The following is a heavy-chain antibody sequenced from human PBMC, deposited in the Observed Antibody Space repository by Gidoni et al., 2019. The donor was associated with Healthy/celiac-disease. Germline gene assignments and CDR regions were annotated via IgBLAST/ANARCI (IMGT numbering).Heavy chain of an antibody. V-gene: IGHV3-73*01. D-gene: IGHD3-16*01. CDR3: TRHRDYVWGSYSRGLDY. CDR2: IRSKANSYAT. Sequence: EVQLVESGGGLVQPGGSLKLSCAASGFTFSGSAMHWVRQASGKGLEWVGRIRSKANSYATAYAASVKGRFTISRDDSKNTAYLQMNSLKTEDTAVYYCTRHRDYVWGSYSRGLDYWGQGTLVTVSS. J-gene: IGHJ4*02. CDR1: GFTFSGSA.